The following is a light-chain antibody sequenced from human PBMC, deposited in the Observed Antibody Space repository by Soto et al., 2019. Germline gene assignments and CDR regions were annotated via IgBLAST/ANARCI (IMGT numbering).Light chain of an antibody. CDR2: GAS. CDR1: QSISSSS. V-gene: IGKV3-20*01. Sequence: EIVLTQSPGTLSLSPGERATLSCRASQSISSSSLAWYQQKPGQAPRLLIYGASSRATGIPDRFSGSGSGTDFTLSISRLEPEDFVVYYCHQYVSSPWTFGQGTKVEIK. J-gene: IGKJ1*01. CDR3: HQYVSSPWT.